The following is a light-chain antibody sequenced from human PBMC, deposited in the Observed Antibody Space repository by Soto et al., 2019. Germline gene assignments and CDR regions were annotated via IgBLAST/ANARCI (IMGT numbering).Light chain of an antibody. CDR2: GAS. CDR1: QSVSSSY. Sequence: IVFTQSPGTLSLSPGETATISCRASQSVSSSYLAWYQQKPCQAPRLLIYGASSRATGIPDRFSGSGSGTDFTLTISRLEPEDFAVYYCQQYGSSPKITFGQGTRLEI. J-gene: IGKJ5*01. V-gene: IGKV3-20*01. CDR3: QQYGSSPKIT.